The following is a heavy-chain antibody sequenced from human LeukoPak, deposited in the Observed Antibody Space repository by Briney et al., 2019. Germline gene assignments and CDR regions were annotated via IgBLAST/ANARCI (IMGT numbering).Heavy chain of an antibody. V-gene: IGHV3-23*01. CDR3: AKLKQLVHDY. CDR2: ISGSGGST. J-gene: IGHJ4*02. CDR1: GFIFSSYA. D-gene: IGHD6-6*01. Sequence: GGSLRLSCAASGFIFSSYAMRWVRQAPGKGLEWVSAISGSGGSTYYADSVKRRFTISRDNSKHTLYLHMNSLSAEDRAVYYCAKLKQLVHDYWGQGTLVTVSS.